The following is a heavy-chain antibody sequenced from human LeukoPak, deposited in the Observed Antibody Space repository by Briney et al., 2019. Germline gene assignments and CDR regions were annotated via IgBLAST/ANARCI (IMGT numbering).Heavy chain of an antibody. CDR3: ARGVRYSDY. J-gene: IGHJ4*02. CDR1: GASISSHN. CDR2: IFYSGST. V-gene: IGHV4-59*11. D-gene: IGHD3-10*01. Sequence: PSETLSLTCTVSGASISSHNWSWIRQSPGKGLEWIGHIFYSGSTNYNPSHKSRGTISVDTSKNQFSLNLTSVTAADTAVYYCARGVRYSDYWGQGTLVTVSS.